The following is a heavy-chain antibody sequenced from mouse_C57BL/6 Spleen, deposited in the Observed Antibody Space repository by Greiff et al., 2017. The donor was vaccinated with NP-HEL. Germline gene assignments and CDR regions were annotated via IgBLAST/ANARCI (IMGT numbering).Heavy chain of an antibody. CDR2: INPGSGGT. CDR1: GYAFTNYL. J-gene: IGHJ3*01. V-gene: IGHV1-54*01. D-gene: IGHD2-2*01. CDR3: ARSPVYYGYDGAY. Sequence: VQLQQSGAELVRPGTSVKVSCKASGYAFTNYLIEWVKQRPGQGLEWIGVINPGSGGTNYNEKFKGKATLTADKSSSTAYMQLSSLTSEDSAVYFCARSPVYYGYDGAYWGQGTLVTVSA.